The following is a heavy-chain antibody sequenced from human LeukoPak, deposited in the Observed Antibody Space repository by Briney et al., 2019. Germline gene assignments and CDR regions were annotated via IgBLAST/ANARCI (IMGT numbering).Heavy chain of an antibody. CDR2: INPSGST. J-gene: IGHJ6*03. V-gene: IGHV4-34*01. CDR1: GGSFSDYY. Sequence: SETLSLTCAVYGGSFSDYYWGWIRQPPGKGLEWIGEINPSGSTNYSPSLKSGGTITVDTSKNQLSLKLSSVAAADTAVYFCVRVGYSYVINDWSRTGLGAYPTKYYYHMDVWDKGTTVTVSS. CDR3: VRVGYSYVINDWSRTGLGAYPTKYYYHMDV. D-gene: IGHD5-18*01.